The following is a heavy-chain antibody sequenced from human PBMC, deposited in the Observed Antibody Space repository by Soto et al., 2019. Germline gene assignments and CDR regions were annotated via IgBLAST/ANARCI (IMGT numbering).Heavy chain of an antibody. CDR3: ARALTRDGYNDYYLDY. CDR1: GGSVSSGSYY. Sequence: SETLSLTCTVSGGSVSSGSYYGSWIRQPPGKGLEWIGYIYYSGSTNYNPSLKSRVTISVDTSKNQFSLKLSSVTAADTAVYYCARALTRDGYNDYYLDYWGQGTLVTVSS. J-gene: IGHJ4*02. V-gene: IGHV4-61*01. D-gene: IGHD5-12*01. CDR2: IYYSGST.